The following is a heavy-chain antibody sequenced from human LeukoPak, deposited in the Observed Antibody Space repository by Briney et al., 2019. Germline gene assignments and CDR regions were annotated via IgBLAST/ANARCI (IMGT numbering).Heavy chain of an antibody. Sequence: SETLSLTCTVSGGSISSGDYYWSWIRQPPGKGLEWIGSIYYSGSTYYNPSLKSRVTISVDTSKNQFSLKLSSVTAADTAVYYCARDPSDSSGYTDYWGQGTLVTVSS. J-gene: IGHJ4*02. D-gene: IGHD3-22*01. V-gene: IGHV4-39*07. CDR2: IYYSGST. CDR1: GGSISSGDYY. CDR3: ARDPSDSSGYTDY.